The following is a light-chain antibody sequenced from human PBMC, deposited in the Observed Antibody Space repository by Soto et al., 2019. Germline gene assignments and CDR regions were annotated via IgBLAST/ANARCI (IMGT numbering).Light chain of an antibody. Sequence: EIVLTQSPGTLSLSPGERAILSCRASQTINNRYLAWYQQTPGRAPRLLIHAASSRAAGIPDRFSGSGSGTDFTLTINRLEPEDSAVYYCQDSSTSPWPFGQGTKVEIK. CDR3: QDSSTSPWP. V-gene: IGKV3-20*01. J-gene: IGKJ1*01. CDR2: AAS. CDR1: QTINNRY.